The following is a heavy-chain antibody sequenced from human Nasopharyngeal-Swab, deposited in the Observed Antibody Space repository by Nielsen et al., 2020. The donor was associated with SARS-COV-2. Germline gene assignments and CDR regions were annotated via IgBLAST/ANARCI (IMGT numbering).Heavy chain of an antibody. CDR1: GFTFNIYA. J-gene: IGHJ4*02. CDR2: ISASGGST. V-gene: IGHV3-23*01. D-gene: IGHD3-3*01. CDR3: ANRIVLRFLEWPGFDY. Sequence: GGSLRLSCIASGFTFNIYAMAWVRRTPGRGLQWVSGISASGGSTYYTDSVKGRFAVSRDNSRNTLYLQMHSLRVEDTALYYCANRIVLRFLEWPGFDYWGQGTLVTVSS.